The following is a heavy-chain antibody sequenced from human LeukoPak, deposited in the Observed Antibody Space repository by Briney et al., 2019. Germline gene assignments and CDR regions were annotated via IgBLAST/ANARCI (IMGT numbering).Heavy chain of an antibody. CDR3: ARVTGWFGELLALYFDY. J-gene: IGHJ4*02. CDR1: GGSISSSSYY. Sequence: SETLSLTCTVSGGSISSSSYYWGWIRQPPGKGLEWIGSIYYSGSTYYNPSLKSRVTISVDTSKNQFSLKLSSVTAADTAVYYCARVTGWFGELLALYFDYWGQGTLVTVSS. CDR2: IYYSGST. D-gene: IGHD3-10*01. V-gene: IGHV4-39*07.